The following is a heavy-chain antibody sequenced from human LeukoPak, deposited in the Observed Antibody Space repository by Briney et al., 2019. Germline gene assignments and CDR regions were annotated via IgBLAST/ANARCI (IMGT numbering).Heavy chain of an antibody. V-gene: IGHV3-7*01. J-gene: IGHJ4*02. Sequence: GGSLRLSCAASGFTFRSYWMSWVRQAPGKGLEWVANINKDGSERYYVDSVKGRFTISRDNAKNSLYLQMNSLRAEDTAVYYCASDDKNGTDYWGQGTLVTVSS. D-gene: IGHD1-1*01. CDR2: INKDGSER. CDR3: ASDDKNGTDY. CDR1: GFTFRSYW.